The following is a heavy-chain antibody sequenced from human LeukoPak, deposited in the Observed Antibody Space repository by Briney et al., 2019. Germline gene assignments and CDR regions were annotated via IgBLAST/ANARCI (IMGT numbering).Heavy chain of an antibody. CDR2: ISSSSSYI. CDR1: GFTFSSYS. J-gene: IGHJ4*02. V-gene: IGHV3-21*01. Sequence: GGSLRLSCAASGFTFSSYSMNRVRQAPGKGLEWVSSISSSSSYIYYADSVKGRFTISRDNAKNSLYLQMSSLRDEDTAVYYCARDGPALYYYDSSGYDYWGQGTLVTVSS. CDR3: ARDGPALYYYDSSGYDY. D-gene: IGHD3-22*01.